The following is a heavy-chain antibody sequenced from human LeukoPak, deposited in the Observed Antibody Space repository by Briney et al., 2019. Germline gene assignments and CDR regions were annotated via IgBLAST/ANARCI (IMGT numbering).Heavy chain of an antibody. V-gene: IGHV4-39*07. Sequence: SETLSLTCTVSGGSISSSGYYWSWIRQPPGKGLEWIGEINHSGSTNYNPSLKSRVTISVDTSKNQFSLKLSSVTAADTAVYYCARRLGSLPALYHSRAIDYWGQGTLVTVSS. CDR3: ARRLGSLPALYHSRAIDY. D-gene: IGHD2-2*02. J-gene: IGHJ4*02. CDR1: GGSISSSGYY. CDR2: INHSGST.